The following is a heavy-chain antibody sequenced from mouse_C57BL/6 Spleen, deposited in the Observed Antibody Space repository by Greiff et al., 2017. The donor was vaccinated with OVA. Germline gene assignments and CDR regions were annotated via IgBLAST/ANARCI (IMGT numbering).Heavy chain of an antibody. CDR2: IHPSDSDT. D-gene: IGHD2-3*01. CDR1: GYTFTSYW. Sequence: VKLQQPGAELVKPGASVKVSCKASGYTFTSYWMHWVKQRPGQGLEWIGRIHPSDSDTNYNQKFKGKATLTVDKSSSTAYMQLSSLTSEDSAVYYCARGDGYLDYAMDYWGQGTSVTVSS. CDR3: ARGDGYLDYAMDY. V-gene: IGHV1-74*01. J-gene: IGHJ4*01.